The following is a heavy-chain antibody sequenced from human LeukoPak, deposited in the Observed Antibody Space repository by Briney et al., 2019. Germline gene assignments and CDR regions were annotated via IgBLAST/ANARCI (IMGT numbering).Heavy chain of an antibody. CDR2: INPNRGGT. CDR1: VYTFTYQY. CDR3: ARGRQLPLGELFSFAEFFQP. D-gene: IGHD3-16*01. Sequence: GASVTVSFMSSVYTFTYQYLHGVRQAPGRGREGMGWINPNRGGTKSAQKFQGRVIMTSDKANSKAYMELRSLSSDDTAVYYCARGRQLPLGELFSFAEFFQPWRQGTLVTVFS. J-gene: IGHJ1*01. V-gene: IGHV1-2*02.